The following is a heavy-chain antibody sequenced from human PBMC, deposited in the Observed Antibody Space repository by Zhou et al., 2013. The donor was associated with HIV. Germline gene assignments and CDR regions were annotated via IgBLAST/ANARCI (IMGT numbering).Heavy chain of an antibody. J-gene: IGHJ5*02. CDR3: ARMGETNWFDP. CDR2: NIPVFGTT. Sequence: QVQLVQSGAEVKKPGSSVKVSCKASGGSFSNFAINWVRQAPGQGLEWMGGNIPVFGTTKTAQKFQGRVSITADESTSTAYMELSSLRSEDTAVYYCARMGETNWFDPWGQGTLVTVSS. CDR1: GGSFSNFA. D-gene: IGHD3-16*01. V-gene: IGHV1-69*12.